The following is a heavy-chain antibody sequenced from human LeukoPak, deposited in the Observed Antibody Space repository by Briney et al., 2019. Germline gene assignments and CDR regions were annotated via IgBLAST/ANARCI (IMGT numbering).Heavy chain of an antibody. D-gene: IGHD4-17*01. Sequence: SETLSLTCTVCGASISSYYWSWIRQTPGKGLEWIGYIHYSAGTNYNPSLKSRVTISIDTSKNQFSLKLTSVTAADTAVYYCARGSYGGYAGYWGQGTLVTVSS. CDR2: IHYSAGT. CDR3: ARGSYGGYAGY. V-gene: IGHV4-59*01. J-gene: IGHJ4*02. CDR1: GASISSYY.